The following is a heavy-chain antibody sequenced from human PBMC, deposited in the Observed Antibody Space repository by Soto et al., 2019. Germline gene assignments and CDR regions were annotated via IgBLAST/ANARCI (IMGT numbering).Heavy chain of an antibody. Sequence: PGGSLRLSCAASGFTFSSYSMNWVRQAPGKGLEWVSYISSSSSTIYYADSVKGRFTISRDNARNSLYLQMNSLRDEDTAVYYCARDPPDSSSWYDYYYYGMDVWGQGSTVTVS. V-gene: IGHV3-48*02. J-gene: IGHJ6*02. CDR3: ARDPPDSSSWYDYYYYGMDV. D-gene: IGHD6-13*01. CDR2: ISSSSSTI. CDR1: GFTFSSYS.